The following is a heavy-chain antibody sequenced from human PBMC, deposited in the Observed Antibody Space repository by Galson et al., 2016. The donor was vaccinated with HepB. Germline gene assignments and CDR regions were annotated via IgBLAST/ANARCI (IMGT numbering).Heavy chain of an antibody. CDR2: IYYSGST. D-gene: IGHD4-17*01. J-gene: IGHJ4*02. CDR1: GGSISGSSYY. V-gene: IGHV4-39*01. Sequence: SETLSLICTVSGGSISGSSYYWGWIRQPPGKGLEWIGSIYYSGSTYYNPSLKSRVTISLDKFKNQFSLKLNSVTAADTAFYYCARPRDYGFDNWGQGTLVTVYS. CDR3: ARPRDYGFDN.